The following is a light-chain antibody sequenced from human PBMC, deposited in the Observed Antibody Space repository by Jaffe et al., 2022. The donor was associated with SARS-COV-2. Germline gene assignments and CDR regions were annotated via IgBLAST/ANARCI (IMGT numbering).Light chain of an antibody. CDR2: LGS. V-gene: IGKV2-28*01. Sequence: EIVMTQSPLSLPVTPGEPASISCRSSQSLLHSNGKKYLDWYLQKPGQSPQLLIYLGSNRASGVPDRFSGSGSGTDFTLKISRVEAEDVGVYYCMQALQTPFTFGGGTKVEIK. CDR3: MQALQTPFT. J-gene: IGKJ4*01. CDR1: QSLLHSNGKKY.